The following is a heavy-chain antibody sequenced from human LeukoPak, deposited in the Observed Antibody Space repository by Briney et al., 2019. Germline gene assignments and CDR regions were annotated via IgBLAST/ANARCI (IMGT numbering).Heavy chain of an antibody. D-gene: IGHD1-26*01. Sequence: ASVRVSCKASNYTFRSYDITWVRQAPGQGLEWMGLISAYNGKTNYAQKFQGRVTMTRDTSTTTAYIELRSPRSDDTAVYYCARSPGTYLDYWGQGTLVTVPS. CDR3: ARSPGTYLDY. CDR2: ISAYNGKT. J-gene: IGHJ4*02. CDR1: NYTFRSYD. V-gene: IGHV1-18*01.